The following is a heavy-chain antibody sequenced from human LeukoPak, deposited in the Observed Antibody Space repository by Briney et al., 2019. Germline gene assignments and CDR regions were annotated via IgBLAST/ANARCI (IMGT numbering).Heavy chain of an antibody. CDR2: ISYDGGNN. CDR3: ARGLLRYPDY. Sequence: GGSLRLSCAASGFTFSSYAMHWVRQAPGKGLEWVAVISYDGGNNYYADSVKGRFTISRDNSNNTLYLQMNSPRAEDTAVYYCARGLLRYPDYWGQGTLVTVSS. J-gene: IGHJ4*02. V-gene: IGHV3-30-3*01. D-gene: IGHD4-17*01. CDR1: GFTFSSYA.